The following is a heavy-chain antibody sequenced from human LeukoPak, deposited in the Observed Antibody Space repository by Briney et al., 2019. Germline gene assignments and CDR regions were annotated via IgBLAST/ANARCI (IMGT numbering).Heavy chain of an antibody. V-gene: IGHV4-39*01. J-gene: IGHJ4*02. CDR2: IYYSGST. CDR3: ARQGAFNY. Sequence: KPSETLSLTCTVSGGSISSSSYYWGWIRQPPGKGLEWIGSIYYSGSTYYNPSLKSRVTISVDTSKNQFSLKLSSVTAADTAVYYCARQGAFNYSGQGTLVTVSS. D-gene: IGHD3-16*01. CDR1: GGSISSSSYY.